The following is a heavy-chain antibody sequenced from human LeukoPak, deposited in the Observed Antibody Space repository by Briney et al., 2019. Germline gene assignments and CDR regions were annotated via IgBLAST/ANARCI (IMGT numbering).Heavy chain of an antibody. CDR3: ARGIAACLVDY. J-gene: IGHJ4*02. D-gene: IGHD6-6*01. CDR1: GGSISSYY. CDR2: IYYSGST. V-gene: IGHV4-59*01. Sequence: PSETLSLTCTVSGGSISSYYWSWIRQPPGKGLEWIGYIYYSGSTNYNPSLKSRVTISVDTSKNQFSLKLSSVTAADTAVYYCARGIAACLVDYWGQGTLVTVSS.